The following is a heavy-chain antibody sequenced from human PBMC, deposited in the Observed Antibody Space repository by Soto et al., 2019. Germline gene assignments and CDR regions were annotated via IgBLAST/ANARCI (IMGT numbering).Heavy chain of an antibody. D-gene: IGHD2-21*02. Sequence: SEPLSHTYTVTGDSISRRRYYWGWNLQPPGKGIEWIGSIYYSGSTYNNPSLRSRVSMSIDTSKDQFSLKLKSVTAADTALYFCARQRPSVVTQAYFDVWGPGSLVTVAS. J-gene: IGHJ4*02. CDR2: IYYSGST. V-gene: IGHV4-39*01. CDR3: ARQRPSVVTQAYFDV. CDR1: GDSISRRRYY.